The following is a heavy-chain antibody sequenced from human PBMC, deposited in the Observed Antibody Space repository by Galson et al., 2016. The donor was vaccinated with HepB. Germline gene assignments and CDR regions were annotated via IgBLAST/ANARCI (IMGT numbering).Heavy chain of an antibody. J-gene: IGHJ5*02. CDR1: GGSFSDYH. V-gene: IGHV4-34*01. CDR2: VTSSGST. D-gene: IGHD2-15*01. Sequence: SETLSLTCALYGGSFSDYHWSWIRQSPGKGLEWIGRVTSSGSTDYIPSLKSRVTISIDTSKNQFSLRWTSVTAADTSTYYCPRQLPYCSGGSCYSGWFDPWGQGTLVTVSS. CDR3: PRQLPYCSGGSCYSGWFDP.